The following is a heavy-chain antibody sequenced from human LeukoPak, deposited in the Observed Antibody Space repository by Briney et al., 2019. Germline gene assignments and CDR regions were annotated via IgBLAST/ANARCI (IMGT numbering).Heavy chain of an antibody. V-gene: IGHV7-4-1*02. CDR3: AREDTSGWYEGDALFDY. CDR1: GYTFTSYA. CDR2: INTNTGNP. J-gene: IGHJ4*02. Sequence: ASVNVSCKASGYTFTSYAMNWVRQAPGQGLEWMGWINTNTGNPTYAQGFTGRFVFSLDTSVSTSYLQISSLKAEDTAVYYCAREDTSGWYEGDALFDYWGQGTLVTVSS. D-gene: IGHD6-19*01.